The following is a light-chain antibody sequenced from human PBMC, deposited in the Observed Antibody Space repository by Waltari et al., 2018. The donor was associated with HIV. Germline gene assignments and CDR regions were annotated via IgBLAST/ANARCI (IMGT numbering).Light chain of an antibody. CDR2: LNSDGRH. CDR1: HGNSDYA. V-gene: IGLV4-69*01. CDR3: QTWGAGIQV. Sequence: QLLLTQSPSASASLGASVRLTCTLSHGNSDYAITWHLQQPETGPRFLMRLNSDGRHHKGDGMSDRFSGSRSGAELYLTSSSLQAEAEGDYHCQTWGAGIQVFGGGTKLTVL. J-gene: IGLJ2*01.